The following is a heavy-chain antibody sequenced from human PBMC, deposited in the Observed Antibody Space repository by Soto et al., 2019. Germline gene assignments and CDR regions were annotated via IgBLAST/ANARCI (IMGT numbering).Heavy chain of an antibody. J-gene: IGHJ4*02. CDR1: GGSISSYY. D-gene: IGHD1-1*01. CDR2: IYCSGST. Sequence: SETLSLACTVSGGSISSYYWSWIRQPPGKGLEWIGYIYCSGSTNYNPSLKSRVTISVDTSKNQFSLKLSSVTAADTAVYYCARRYGYSFDYWGQGTLVTVSS. CDR3: ARRYGYSFDY. V-gene: IGHV4-59*08.